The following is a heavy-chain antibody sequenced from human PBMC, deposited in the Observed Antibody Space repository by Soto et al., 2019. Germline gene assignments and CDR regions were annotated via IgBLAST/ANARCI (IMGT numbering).Heavy chain of an antibody. CDR2: ISSSGTSA. CDR1: GFTFSAVY. V-gene: IGHV3-11*06. D-gene: IGHD6-19*01. J-gene: IGHJ4*02. Sequence: GGSLRLSCAASGFTFSAVYMSWIRQAPNKGLEYISYISSSGTSANYADSVKGRFTISRDNAKNSLYLQMNNVRAGDTAVYYCAAVSEGSGWSYFDYSGQGTLVTVSS. CDR3: AAVSEGSGWSYFDY.